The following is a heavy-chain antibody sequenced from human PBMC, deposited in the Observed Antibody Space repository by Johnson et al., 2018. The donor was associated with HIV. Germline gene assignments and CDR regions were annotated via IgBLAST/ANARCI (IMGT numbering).Heavy chain of an antibody. J-gene: IGHJ3*02. CDR2: IKQDGSEK. V-gene: IGHV3-7*03. CDR3: AAIGGIGSSWSAAFDI. CDR1: GFTFSNYW. D-gene: IGHD6-13*01. Sequence: VQLVESGGGLIQPGGSLRLSCVVSGFTFSNYWMHWVRQAPGKGLVWVANIKQDGSEKYYVDSVQGRFTISRDNAKNSLYLQMNSLRAEDTALYYCAAIGGIGSSWSAAFDIWGQGTMVTVSS.